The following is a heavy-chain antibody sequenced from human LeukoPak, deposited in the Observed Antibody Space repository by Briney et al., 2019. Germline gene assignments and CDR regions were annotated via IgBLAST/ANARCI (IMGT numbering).Heavy chain of an antibody. CDR1: GFTFSSYG. D-gene: IGHD1-1*01. Sequence: GGSLRLSCAASGFTFSSYGMHWVRQAPGKGPEWAAFITYDGSNQYYADSVKGRFTISRDNSKNTLYLQMNSLRPEDTAVYYCAKDRKRHGIFHYWGQGTLVTVSS. J-gene: IGHJ4*02. CDR2: ITYDGSNQ. CDR3: AKDRKRHGIFHY. V-gene: IGHV3-30*02.